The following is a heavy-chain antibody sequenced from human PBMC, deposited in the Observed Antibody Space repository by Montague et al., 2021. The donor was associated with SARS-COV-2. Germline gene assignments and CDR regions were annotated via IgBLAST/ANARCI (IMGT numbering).Heavy chain of an antibody. CDR2: IYYSGST. CDR3: ARDATVTTFYYYGMDV. D-gene: IGHD4-17*01. CDR1: GGSISTSYY. J-gene: IGHJ6*02. Sequence: SDTLSLTRTLSGGSISTSYYWGWIRQPPGKGLEWIGSIYYSGSTYYNPSLKSRVTISVDTFKNQFSLKLSSVTAADTAVYYCARDATVTTFYYYGMDVWGQGTTVTVSS. V-gene: IGHV4-39*07.